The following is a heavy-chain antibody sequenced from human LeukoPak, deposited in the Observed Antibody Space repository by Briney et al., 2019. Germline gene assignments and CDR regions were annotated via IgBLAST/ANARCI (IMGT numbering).Heavy chain of an antibody. V-gene: IGHV1-69*04. Sequence: SVKVSCKASGGTFSSYAISWVRQAPGQGLEWMGRIIPILGIANYAQKFQGRVTITADKSTSTAYMELSSLRSEDTAVYYCARAINSGLYEGRGYYYGMDVWGQGTTVTVSS. J-gene: IGHJ6*02. D-gene: IGHD5-12*01. CDR3: ARAINSGLYEGRGYYYGMDV. CDR2: IIPILGIA. CDR1: GGTFSSYA.